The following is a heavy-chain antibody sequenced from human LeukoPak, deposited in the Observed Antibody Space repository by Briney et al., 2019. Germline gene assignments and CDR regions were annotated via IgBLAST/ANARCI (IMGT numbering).Heavy chain of an antibody. CDR1: GGSISSYY. CDR3: ARVTYYYDSSGYSWFDP. D-gene: IGHD3-22*01. V-gene: IGHV4-59*01. Sequence: SETLSLTCTVSGGSISSYYLSWIRQPPGKGLEWIGYIYYSGSTNYNPSLKSRVTISVDTSKNQFSLKLSSVTAADTAVYYCARVTYYYDSSGYSWFDPWGQGTLVTVSS. CDR2: IYYSGST. J-gene: IGHJ5*02.